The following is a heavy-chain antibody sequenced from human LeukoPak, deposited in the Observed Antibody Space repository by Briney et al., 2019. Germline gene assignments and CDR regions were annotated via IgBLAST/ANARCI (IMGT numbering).Heavy chain of an antibody. V-gene: IGHV3-23*01. Sequence: GGSLRLSCAASGFTFSRHAMSWVRQAPGKGLEWVSDISGSGGSTYYADSVKGRFTISRDNSKNSLYLQMNSLRAEDTALYYCAKDMTVTTEGAFDIWGQGTMVTVSS. CDR1: GFTFSRHA. D-gene: IGHD4-17*01. CDR2: ISGSGGST. J-gene: IGHJ3*02. CDR3: AKDMTVTTEGAFDI.